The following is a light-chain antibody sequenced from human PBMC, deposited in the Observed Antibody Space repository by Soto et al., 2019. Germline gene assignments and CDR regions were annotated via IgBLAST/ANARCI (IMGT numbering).Light chain of an antibody. CDR2: DAS. CDR3: QQRSNWPPLIT. V-gene: IGKV3-11*01. Sequence: IVMTQSPATLSLSPGERATLSCRASQSVSSYLAWYQQKPGQAPRILIYDASNRATGIPARFSGSGSGTDFTLTIRRLEPEDFAVYYCQQRSNWPPLITVGQGTRLVIK. CDR1: QSVSSY. J-gene: IGKJ5*01.